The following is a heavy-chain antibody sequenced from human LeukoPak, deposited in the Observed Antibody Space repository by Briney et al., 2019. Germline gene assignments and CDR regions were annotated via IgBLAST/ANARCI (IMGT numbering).Heavy chain of an antibody. V-gene: IGHV4-61*02. CDR2: IYTSGST. D-gene: IGHD6-13*01. J-gene: IGHJ6*03. CDR1: GGSISSSSYY. CDR3: ARIGIAAAGTISYYYYMDV. Sequence: SETLSLTCTVSGGSISSSSYYWSWIRQPAGKGLEWIGRIYTSGSTNYNPSLKSRVTISVDTSKNQFSLKLSSVTAADTAVYYCARIGIAAAGTISYYYYMDVWGKGTTVTVSS.